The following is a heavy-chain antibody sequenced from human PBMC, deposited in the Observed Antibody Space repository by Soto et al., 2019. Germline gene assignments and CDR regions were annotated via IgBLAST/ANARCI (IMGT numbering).Heavy chain of an antibody. Sequence: GGSLRLSCAASGFTVSSNYMSWVRQAPGKGLEWVSVIYSGGSTYYADSVKGRFTISRDNSKNTLYLQMNSLRAEDTAVYSCARELTMFGVVIMGAFDIGGQGTRVTVSS. V-gene: IGHV3-53*01. CDR1: GFTVSSNY. CDR2: IYSGGST. CDR3: ARELTMFGVVIMGAFDI. D-gene: IGHD3-3*01. J-gene: IGHJ3*02.